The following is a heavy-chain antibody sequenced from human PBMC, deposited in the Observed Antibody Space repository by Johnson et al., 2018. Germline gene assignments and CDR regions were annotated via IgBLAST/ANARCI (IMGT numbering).Heavy chain of an antibody. V-gene: IGHV4-34*01. Sequence: QVQLQQWGAGLLKPSETLSLTCAVYGGSFSGYYWSWIRQPPGKGLEWIGEINHSGSTNYNPSLKSRVTISVDTSKNQFSLKLSSVTAADTDVYYCARGVGDMVVVPAAISAGYYGMDVWGQGTTVTVSS. J-gene: IGHJ6*02. CDR3: ARGVGDMVVVPAAISAGYYGMDV. CDR1: GGSFSGYY. CDR2: INHSGST. D-gene: IGHD2-2*01.